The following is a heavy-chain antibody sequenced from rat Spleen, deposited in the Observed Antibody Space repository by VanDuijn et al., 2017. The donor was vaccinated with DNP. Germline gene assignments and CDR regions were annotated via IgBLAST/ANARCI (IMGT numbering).Heavy chain of an antibody. CDR3: STGGTEFNH. J-gene: IGHJ2*01. Sequence: EVQLVASGGGLVEPGRSLKLSCAASGFTFSDYYMAWVRQAPRKGLEWVASISYDGVSIHYRDSVKGRFTISRDNAKSSLSLQMDSLRSEDTATYYCSTGGTEFNHWGQGVMVTVSS. D-gene: IGHD1-11*01. CDR2: ISYDGVSI. CDR1: GFTFSDYY. V-gene: IGHV5-20*01.